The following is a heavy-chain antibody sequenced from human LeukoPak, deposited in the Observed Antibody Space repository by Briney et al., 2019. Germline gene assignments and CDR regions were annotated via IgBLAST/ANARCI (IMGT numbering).Heavy chain of an antibody. CDR2: INPNSGGT. J-gene: IGHJ4*02. CDR1: GYTFTGYY. V-gene: IGHV1-2*02. CDR3: ASSRGYCSGGSCYSTWGYFDY. D-gene: IGHD2-15*01. Sequence: ASVKVSCKASGYTFTGYYMHWVRQAPGQGLEWMGWINPNSGGTNYAQKFQGRVTMTRDTSISTAYMELSRLRSDDTAVYYCASSRGYCSGGSCYSTWGYFDYWGQGTLVTVSS.